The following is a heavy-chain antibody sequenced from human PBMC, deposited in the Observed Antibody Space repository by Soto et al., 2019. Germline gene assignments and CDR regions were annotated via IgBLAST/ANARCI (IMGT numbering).Heavy chain of an antibody. D-gene: IGHD1-26*01. J-gene: IGHJ4*02. Sequence: GGSLRLSCAASGFTFSSYAMSWVRQAPGKGLEWVSAISGSGGSTYYADSVKSRFTISRDNSKNTLYLQMNSLRAEDTAVYYCAKDRRSGSYSHFAYWGQGTLVTVSS. CDR3: AKDRRSGSYSHFAY. CDR2: ISGSGGST. V-gene: IGHV3-23*01. CDR1: GFTFSSYA.